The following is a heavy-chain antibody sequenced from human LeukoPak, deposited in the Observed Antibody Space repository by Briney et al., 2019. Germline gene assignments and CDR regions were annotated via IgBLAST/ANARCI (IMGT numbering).Heavy chain of an antibody. D-gene: IGHD3-10*01. CDR3: ARLSAYYYGSFFYYYMDV. Sequence: GGSLRLSCAASGFTFSSYEMNWVRQAPGKGLEWVANIKQDESETYTVDSVKGRFTISRDNAKNSVYLHMNSLRAEDTALYYCARLSAYYYGSFFYYYMDVWGKGTTVTVSS. CDR2: IKQDESET. J-gene: IGHJ6*03. V-gene: IGHV3-7*01. CDR1: GFTFSSYE.